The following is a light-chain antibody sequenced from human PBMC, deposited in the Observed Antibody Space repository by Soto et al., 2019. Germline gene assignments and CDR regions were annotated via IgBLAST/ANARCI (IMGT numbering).Light chain of an antibody. CDR3: QQFYRYPWT. Sequence: DIQMTQSPSTLSASVGDRVTITCRASQSVDTCLAWYQQKPGKAPHLLIYKASSLETGVPSRFSGSGSVTEFTITISSLQPDDFATYDCQQFYRYPWTVGQGTKVEIK. CDR2: KAS. CDR1: QSVDTC. J-gene: IGKJ1*01. V-gene: IGKV1-5*03.